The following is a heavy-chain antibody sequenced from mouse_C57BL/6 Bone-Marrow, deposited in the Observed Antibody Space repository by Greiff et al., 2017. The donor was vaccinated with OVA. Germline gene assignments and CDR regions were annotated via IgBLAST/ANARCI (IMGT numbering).Heavy chain of an antibody. Sequence: DVKLQESGPELVKPGASVKISCKASGYSFTGYYMNWVKQSPEKSLEWIGEINPSTGGTTYNQKFKAKATLTVDKSSSTAYMQLKSLTSEDSAVYYCARGPHYYGSSYVQYFDVWGTGTTVTVSS. J-gene: IGHJ1*03. CDR2: INPSTGGT. D-gene: IGHD1-1*01. V-gene: IGHV1-42*01. CDR3: ARGPHYYGSSYVQYFDV. CDR1: GYSFTGYY.